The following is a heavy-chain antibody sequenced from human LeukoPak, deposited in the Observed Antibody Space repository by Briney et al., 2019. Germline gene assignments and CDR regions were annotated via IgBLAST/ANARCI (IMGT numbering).Heavy chain of an antibody. CDR2: IYSGGST. V-gene: IGHV3-66*01. J-gene: IGHJ4*02. CDR1: GFTVSSNY. CDR3: ARDDGAGGPFDY. Sequence: GGSLRLSCAVSGFTVSSNYMNWVSQAPGKGLEWVSIIYSGGSTYYAEPVKGRFTISRDNPKNTLYLQMNSLRAEDTAVYYCARDDGAGGPFDYWGQGTLVSVSS. D-gene: IGHD3-10*01.